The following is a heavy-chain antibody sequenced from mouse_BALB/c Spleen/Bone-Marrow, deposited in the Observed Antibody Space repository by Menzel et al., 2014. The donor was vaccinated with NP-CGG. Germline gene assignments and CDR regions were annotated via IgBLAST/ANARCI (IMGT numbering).Heavy chain of an antibody. CDR1: GYAFNNYL. CDR2: INPGSGGT. V-gene: IGHV1-54*01. CDR3: ARCLTGTSAMDY. J-gene: IGHJ4*01. D-gene: IGHD4-1*01. Sequence: VQLQQSGAELVRPGTSVKVSCKASGYAFNNYLIEWVKQRPGQGLEWIGVINPGSGGTKYNEKFEGKATLTADKSSSTAYMQLSSLTSDDSAVYFCARCLTGTSAMDYWGQGTSVTVSS.